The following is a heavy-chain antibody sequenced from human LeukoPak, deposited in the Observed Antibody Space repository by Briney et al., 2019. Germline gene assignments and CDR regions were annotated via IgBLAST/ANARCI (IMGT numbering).Heavy chain of an antibody. CDR1: GYTFTGYY. D-gene: IGHD5-12*01. CDR3: ARGGSIDSGYSRGSYFQH. Sequence: ASLNVSCKASGYTFTGYYMNWVRQAPGQGLEWRGWINPNSGGTNYAQKFQGWVTMTRDTSISTAYMELSRLRSDDTAVSYCARGGSIDSGYSRGSYFQHWGQGTLVTVSS. J-gene: IGHJ1*01. V-gene: IGHV1-2*04. CDR2: INPNSGGT.